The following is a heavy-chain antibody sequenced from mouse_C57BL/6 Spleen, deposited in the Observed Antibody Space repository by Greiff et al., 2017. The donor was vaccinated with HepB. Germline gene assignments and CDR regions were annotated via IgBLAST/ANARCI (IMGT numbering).Heavy chain of an antibody. CDR3: ARSLYGSSSAWFAY. V-gene: IGHV1-76*01. D-gene: IGHD1-1*01. CDR2: IYPGSGNT. J-gene: IGHJ3*01. CDR1: GYTFTDYY. Sequence: QVQLKQSGAELVRPGASVKLSCKASGYTFTDYYINWVKQRPGQGLEWIARIYPGSGNTSYNEKFKGKATLTAEKSSSTAYMQLSSLTSEDSAVYFCARSLYGSSSAWFAYWGQGTLVTVSA.